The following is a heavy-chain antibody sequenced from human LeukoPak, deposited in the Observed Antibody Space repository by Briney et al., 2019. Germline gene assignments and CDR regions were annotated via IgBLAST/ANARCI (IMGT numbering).Heavy chain of an antibody. CDR1: GGSISSGDYY. J-gene: IGHJ3*02. D-gene: IGHD3-22*01. CDR2: IYYSGST. V-gene: IGHV4-30-4*08. CDR3: ARHGDYYDSSGYMERAFDI. Sequence: SETLSLTYTVSGGSISSGDYYWSWIRQPPGKGLEWIGYIYYSGSTYYNPFLKSRVTISVDTSKNQFSLKLSSVTAADTAVYYCARHGDYYDSSGYMERAFDIWGQGTMVTVSS.